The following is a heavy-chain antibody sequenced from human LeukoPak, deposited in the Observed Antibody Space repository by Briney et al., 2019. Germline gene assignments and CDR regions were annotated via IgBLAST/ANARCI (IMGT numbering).Heavy chain of an antibody. CDR2: ISAYNGNT. CDR1: GYTFTSYG. CDR3: ARDFLSAYYMDV. D-gene: IGHD3-3*01. J-gene: IGHJ6*03. V-gene: IGHV1-18*01. Sequence: ASVKVSCKASGYTFTSYGISWVRQAPGQGLEWMGWISAYNGNTNYAQELQGRVTMTTDTSTSTAYMELRSLRSDDTAVYYCARDFLSAYYMDVWGKGTTVTISS.